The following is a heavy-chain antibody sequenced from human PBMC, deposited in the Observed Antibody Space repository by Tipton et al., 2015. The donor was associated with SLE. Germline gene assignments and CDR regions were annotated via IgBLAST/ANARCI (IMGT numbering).Heavy chain of an antibody. D-gene: IGHD5-24*01. CDR2: IYHSGTT. V-gene: IGHV4-38-2*02. CDR1: CFSISSYY. CDR3: VRLELPSTKADY. Sequence: TLSLTCTVSCFSISSYYWGWVRQPPGKGLEWLGTIYHSGTTYYNPSLNSRLTLSIDTSKNQFSLKLSSVTAADTAVYYCVRLELPSTKADYWGPGTLVTVSS. J-gene: IGHJ4*02.